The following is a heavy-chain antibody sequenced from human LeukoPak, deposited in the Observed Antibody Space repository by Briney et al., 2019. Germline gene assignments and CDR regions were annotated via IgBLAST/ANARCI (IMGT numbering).Heavy chain of an antibody. CDR2: INHSGST. V-gene: IGHV4-34*01. CDR3: ARTPYYYRSGRRKYYFDY. D-gene: IGHD3-10*01. CDR1: GGSFSGYY. J-gene: IGHJ4*02. Sequence: SETLCLTCAVYGGSFSGYYWSWIRQPPGKGLEWIGEINHSGSTNYNPSLKSRVTISVDTSQNQFSLKLSAVTAAHTAVYYCARTPYYYRSGRRKYYFDYWGQGTLVTVSS.